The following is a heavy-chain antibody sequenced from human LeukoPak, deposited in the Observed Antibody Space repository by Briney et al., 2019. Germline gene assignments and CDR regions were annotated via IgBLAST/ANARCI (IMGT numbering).Heavy chain of an antibody. CDR1: GGSISSTNFY. V-gene: IGHV4-39*07. CDR3: ARGEGARDGYNYEGPFYFDY. Sequence: SETLSLTCTVSGGSISSTNFYWGWIRQPPGKGLEWIGRINHSGSTNYSPSLKSRATISVDTSKSQFSLKLNSMTAADTAVYYCARGEGARDGYNYEGPFYFDYWGQGTLVTVSS. CDR2: INHSGST. D-gene: IGHD5-24*01. J-gene: IGHJ4*02.